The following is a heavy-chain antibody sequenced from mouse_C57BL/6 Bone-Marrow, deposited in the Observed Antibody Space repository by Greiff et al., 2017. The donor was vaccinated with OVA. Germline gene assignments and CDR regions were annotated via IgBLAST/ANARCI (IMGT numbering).Heavy chain of an antibody. V-gene: IGHV1-15*01. CDR1: GYTFTDYE. CDR3: TRGLYPYFDY. CDR2: IDPETGGT. D-gene: IGHD2-3*01. J-gene: IGHJ2*01. Sequence: VQLVESGAELVRPGASVTLSCKASGYTFTDYEMHWVKQTPVHGLEWIGAIDPETGGTAYNQKFKGKAILTADKSSSTAYMELRSLTSEDSAVYYCTRGLYPYFDYWGQGTTLTVSS.